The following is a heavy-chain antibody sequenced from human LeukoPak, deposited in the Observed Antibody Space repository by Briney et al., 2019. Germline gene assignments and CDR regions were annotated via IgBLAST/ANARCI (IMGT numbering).Heavy chain of an antibody. D-gene: IGHD3-10*01. CDR3: AKDVQYGSGSYYLVGNA. Sequence: GGSLRLSCAASGFTFSSYAMTWVRQTPGKGLEWVSAISGSGGSTYYADSVKGRLTISRDNFKNTLYLQMNSLRAEDTAVYYCAKDVQYGSGSYYLVGNAWGQGTLVTVSS. J-gene: IGHJ5*02. CDR1: GFTFSSYA. CDR2: ISGSGGST. V-gene: IGHV3-23*01.